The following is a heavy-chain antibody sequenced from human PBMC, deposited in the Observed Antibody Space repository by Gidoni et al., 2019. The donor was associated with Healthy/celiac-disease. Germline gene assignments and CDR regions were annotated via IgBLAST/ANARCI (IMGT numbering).Heavy chain of an antibody. J-gene: IGHJ6*03. CDR1: GYTFTSYA. Sequence: QVQLVQSGAEVKKPGASVKVSCKASGYTFTSYAMHWVRQAPGKRLEWMGWINAGNGNTKYSQKFQGRVTITRDTSASTAYMELSSLRSEDTAVYYCARDLPVVYCSGGSCYTYYYMDVWGKGTTVTVSS. D-gene: IGHD2-15*01. V-gene: IGHV1-3*01. CDR3: ARDLPVVYCSGGSCYTYYYMDV. CDR2: INAGNGNT.